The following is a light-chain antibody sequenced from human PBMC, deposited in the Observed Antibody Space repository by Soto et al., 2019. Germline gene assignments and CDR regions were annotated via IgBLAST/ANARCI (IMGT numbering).Light chain of an antibody. J-gene: IGLJ1*01. CDR2: EAS. V-gene: IGLV2-23*01. CDR3: CSYAGRSTYV. Sequence: QSVLTQPASVSGSPGQSITISCTGTSSDVGSYNFVSWYQQRPGKAPKLMIYEASKRPSGVSNRFSGSKSGNTASLTISGLQPEDEADYYCCSYAGRSTYVFGAGTKVTVL. CDR1: SSDVGSYNF.